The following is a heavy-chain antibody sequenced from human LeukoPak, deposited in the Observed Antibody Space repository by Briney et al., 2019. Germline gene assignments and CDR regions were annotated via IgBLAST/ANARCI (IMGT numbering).Heavy chain of an antibody. CDR2: IYYSGST. Sequence: SETLSLTCTVSGGSISSYYWSWIRQPPGKGLEWTGSIYYSGSTCYNPSLKSRVTISVDTSKNQFSLKLGSVTAADTAVYYCARDPPLKVVCWGQGTLVTVSS. CDR3: ARDPPLKVVC. D-gene: IGHD2-8*02. V-gene: IGHV4-39*07. J-gene: IGHJ4*02. CDR1: GGSISSYY.